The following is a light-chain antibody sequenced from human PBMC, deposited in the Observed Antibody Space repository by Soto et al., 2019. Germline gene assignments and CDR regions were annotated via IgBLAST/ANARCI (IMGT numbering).Light chain of an antibody. V-gene: IGKV3-11*01. CDR3: QQCSDWPPVYT. CDR2: DAS. J-gene: IGKJ2*01. CDR1: QSFSGH. Sequence: EIVLTQFPATLSLSPGERATLSCRASQSFSGHLAWYQQQPGQAPRLLIYDASNRATGIPATFSGSGSATDFSLTLSSLETEDFAVYYCQQCSDWPPVYTFGQGTKLEIK.